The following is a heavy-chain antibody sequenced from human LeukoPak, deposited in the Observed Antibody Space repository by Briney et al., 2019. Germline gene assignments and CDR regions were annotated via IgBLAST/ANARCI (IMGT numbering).Heavy chain of an antibody. J-gene: IGHJ4*02. CDR3: ARDEAPEY. V-gene: IGHV4-38-2*02. CDR2: IYHSGFT. Sequence: SETLSLTCTVSGYSISSGLYWAWIRQPPGKGLEWIGSIYHSGFTHYNPSLKSRVSISVDTSKNQFSLKLTFVTAADTAVYFCARDEAPEYWGQGTLVTVSS. CDR1: GYSISSGLY.